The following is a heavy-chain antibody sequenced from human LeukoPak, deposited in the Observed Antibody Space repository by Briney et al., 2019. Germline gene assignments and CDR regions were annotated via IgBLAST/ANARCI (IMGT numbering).Heavy chain of an antibody. J-gene: IGHJ4*02. Sequence: PSETLSLTCTVSGGSINNYYWGCIRQPPGQGLERIAYISYGGNTNYNPSLRSRVTMSVDMSKNQFSLKLTSVTAADTAVYYCVRVGRSLHWSPGFWGLGTLVTVSS. CDR2: ISYGGNT. D-gene: IGHD1-1*01. V-gene: IGHV4-59*01. CDR1: GGSINNYY. CDR3: VRVGRSLHWSPGF.